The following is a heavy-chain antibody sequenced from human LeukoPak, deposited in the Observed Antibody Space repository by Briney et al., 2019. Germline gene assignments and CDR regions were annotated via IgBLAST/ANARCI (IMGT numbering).Heavy chain of an antibody. V-gene: IGHV4-4*07. D-gene: IGHD3-3*01. Sequence: SETLSLTCTVSGGSISSYYWSWIRQPAGKGLEWIGRIYTSGSTNYNPSLKSRVTISVDTSKNQFSLKLSSVTAADTAVYYCARDYDFWSGYPFDIWGQGTMVTVSS. CDR1: GGSISSYY. J-gene: IGHJ3*02. CDR3: ARDYDFWSGYPFDI. CDR2: IYTSGST.